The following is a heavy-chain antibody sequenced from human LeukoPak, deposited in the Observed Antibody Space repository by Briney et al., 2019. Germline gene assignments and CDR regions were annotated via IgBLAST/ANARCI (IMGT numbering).Heavy chain of an antibody. J-gene: IGHJ4*02. V-gene: IGHV4-61*01. Sequence: SETLSLTCTVSGGSIRSSYYYWGWIRQPPGKGLEWIGYIYYSGSTNHNPFLKSRVTISVDTSKNQFSLKLSSVTAADTAVYYCARDHYYDSSGYYYGYDYWGQGTLVTVSS. CDR1: GGSIRSSYYY. D-gene: IGHD3-22*01. CDR2: IYYSGST. CDR3: ARDHYYDSSGYYYGYDY.